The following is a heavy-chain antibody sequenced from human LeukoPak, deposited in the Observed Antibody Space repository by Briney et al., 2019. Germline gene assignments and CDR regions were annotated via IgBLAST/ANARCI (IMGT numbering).Heavy chain of an antibody. D-gene: IGHD1-1*01. V-gene: IGHV3-20*04. CDR2: INWNGGST. Sequence: GGSLRLSCAASGFTFDDYGMSWVRQAPGKGVEWVSGINWNGGSTGYADSVKGRFTISRDNAKNSLYLQMNSLRAEDTALYYCASAQTGTTGFGNYYYYMDVWGKGTTVTVSS. CDR1: GFTFDDYG. CDR3: ASAQTGTTGFGNYYYYMDV. J-gene: IGHJ6*03.